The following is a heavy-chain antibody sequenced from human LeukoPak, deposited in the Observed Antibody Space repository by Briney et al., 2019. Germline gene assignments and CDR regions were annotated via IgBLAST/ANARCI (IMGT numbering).Heavy chain of an antibody. CDR1: GGSISSYY. V-gene: IGHV4-59*08. D-gene: IGHD6-13*01. Sequence: SETLSLTCTVSGGSISSYYWSWIRQPPGKGLEWIGDFYYSGSTNYNPSRKGRLTISVDTSKNQFSLKLSSVTATDTAIYYCARHKYTSSWHFDTWGQGTLVTVSS. CDR2: FYYSGST. J-gene: IGHJ5*02. CDR3: ARHKYTSSWHFDT.